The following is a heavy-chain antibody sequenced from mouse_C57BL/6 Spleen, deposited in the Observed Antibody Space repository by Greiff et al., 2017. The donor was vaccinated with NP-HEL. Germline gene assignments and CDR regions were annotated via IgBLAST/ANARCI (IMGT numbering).Heavy chain of an antibody. CDR2: ISSGSSTI. CDR1: GFTFSDYG. CDR3: ARPPYYGSSSYFDY. J-gene: IGHJ2*01. Sequence: DVHLVESGGGLVKPGGSLKLSCAASGFTFSDYGMHWVRQAPEKGLEWVAYISSGSSTIYYADTVKGRFTISRDNAKNTLFLQMTSLRSEDTAMYYCARPPYYGSSSYFDYWGQGTTLTVSS. D-gene: IGHD1-1*01. V-gene: IGHV5-17*01.